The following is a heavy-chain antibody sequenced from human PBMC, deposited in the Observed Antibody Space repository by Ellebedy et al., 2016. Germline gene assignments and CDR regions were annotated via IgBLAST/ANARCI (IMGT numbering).Heavy chain of an antibody. CDR3: AREGGDDGGTRSDY. D-gene: IGHD1-1*01. Sequence: SETLSLXXSFSGSSVSSSRYFWGWIRQPPGKGLEWIASIYYTGTPYYNPSLKSRVTISLDTSKNQFSLKLSSVTAADTAMYYCAREGGDDGGTRSDYWGQGTLVAVSS. J-gene: IGHJ4*02. CDR1: GSSVSSSRYF. V-gene: IGHV4-39*07. CDR2: IYYTGTP.